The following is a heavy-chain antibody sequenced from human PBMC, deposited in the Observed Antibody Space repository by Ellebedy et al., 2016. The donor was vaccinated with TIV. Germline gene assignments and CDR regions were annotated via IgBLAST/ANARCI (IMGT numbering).Heavy chain of an antibody. D-gene: IGHD2-15*01. J-gene: IGHJ2*01. Sequence: AASVKVSCKASGFTFTKSAVQWVRQARGQRLAWIGWIVVGSGNTHYAQTFQERVTITRDMSTSTAYMELRSLRSEDTAVYYCAADSVVGPSASWYFDLWGRGTLVTVSS. CDR1: GFTFTKSA. CDR3: AADSVVGPSASWYFDL. CDR2: IVVGSGNT. V-gene: IGHV1-58*01.